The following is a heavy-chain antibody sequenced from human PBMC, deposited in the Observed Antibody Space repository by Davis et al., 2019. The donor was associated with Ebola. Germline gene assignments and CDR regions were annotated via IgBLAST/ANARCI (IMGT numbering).Heavy chain of an antibody. CDR1: GGSFSGYY. D-gene: IGHD1-14*01. CDR2: INHSGST. V-gene: IGHV4-34*01. J-gene: IGHJ5*02. CDR3: ARGNQLRAWFDP. Sequence: PSETLSLTCAVYGGSFSGYYWSWIRQPPGKGLEWIGEINHSGSTNYNPSLKSRVTISVDTSKNQFSLKLSSVTAADTAVYYCARGNQLRAWFDPWGQGTLVTVSS.